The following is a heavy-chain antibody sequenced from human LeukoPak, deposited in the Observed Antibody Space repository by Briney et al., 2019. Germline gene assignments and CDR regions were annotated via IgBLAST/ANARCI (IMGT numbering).Heavy chain of an antibody. CDR2: IYTTGIT. Sequence: SDTLSLTCTVSGGSLSNFYWSWLRQAAGNRLEWIGLIYTTGITDYNPSLKSRATMSIDTSKNQFSLRLSSVTAADTAVYYCARDLGRYDYWGHGTLVAVSS. V-gene: IGHV4-4*07. CDR3: ARDLGRYDY. J-gene: IGHJ4*01. D-gene: IGHD1-26*01. CDR1: GGSLSNFY.